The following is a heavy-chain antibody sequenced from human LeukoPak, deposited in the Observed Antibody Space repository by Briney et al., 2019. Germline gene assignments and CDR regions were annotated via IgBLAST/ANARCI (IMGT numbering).Heavy chain of an antibody. J-gene: IGHJ3*02. V-gene: IGHV1-8*03. Sequence: AASVKVSCKASGYTFTSYDINWVRQATGQGLEWMGWMNPNSGNTGYAQKFQGRVTITADKSTSTAYMELSSLRSEDTAVYYCATTAATNAFDIWGQGTMVTVSS. D-gene: IGHD6-13*01. CDR1: GYTFTSYD. CDR3: ATTAATNAFDI. CDR2: MNPNSGNT.